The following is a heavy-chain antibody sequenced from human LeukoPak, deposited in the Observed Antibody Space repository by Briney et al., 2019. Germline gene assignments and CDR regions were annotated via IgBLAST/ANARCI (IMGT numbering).Heavy chain of an antibody. Sequence: ASVKVSCKASGYTFTSYYMHWVRQAPGQGLEWMGIINPSGGSTSYAQKFQGRVTMTRDTSSSTVYMELSSLRSEDTAVYYRAIENPHVGSFDIWGQGTMVTVSS. CDR2: INPSGGST. D-gene: IGHD3-10*01. CDR1: GYTFTSYY. J-gene: IGHJ3*02. V-gene: IGHV1-46*01. CDR3: AIENPHVGSFDI.